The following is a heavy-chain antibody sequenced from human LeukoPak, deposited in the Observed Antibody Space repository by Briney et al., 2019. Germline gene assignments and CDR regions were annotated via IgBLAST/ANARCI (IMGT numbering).Heavy chain of an antibody. CDR2: ISGSGGST. CDR3: AKDLRAWTNWFDP. CDR1: GFTFSSYN. D-gene: IGHD3/OR15-3a*01. V-gene: IGHV3-23*01. Sequence: GGSLRLSCAASGFTFSSYNMIWVRQAPGKGLEWFSAISGSGGSTYYADSVKGRFTISRDNSKNTLYLQMNSLRAEDTAVYYCAKDLRAWTNWFDPWGQGTLATVSS. J-gene: IGHJ5*02.